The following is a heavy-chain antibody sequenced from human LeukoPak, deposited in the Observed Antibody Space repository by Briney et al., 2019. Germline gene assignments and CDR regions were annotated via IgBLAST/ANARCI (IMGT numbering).Heavy chain of an antibody. V-gene: IGHV3-30*02. CDR3: AKDPRVRVAGAAAYYYNMDV. J-gene: IGHJ6*03. CDR2: IRYDGSNK. CDR1: GFTFSSYG. Sequence: GGSLRLSCAASGFTFSSYGMHWVRQAPGKGLEWVAFIRYDGSNKYYADSVKGRFIISRDNSKNTLYLQMNSLRAEDTAVYYWAKDPRVRVAGAAAYYYNMDVWGKGTTATFSS. D-gene: IGHD6-19*01.